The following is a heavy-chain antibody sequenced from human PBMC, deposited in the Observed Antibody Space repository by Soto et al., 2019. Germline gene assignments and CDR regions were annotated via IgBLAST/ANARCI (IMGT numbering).Heavy chain of an antibody. V-gene: IGHV1-46*01. CDR2: INPSGDST. D-gene: IGHD1-7*01. CDR1: GYTFTGQY. CDR3: ASIKGGITGTTGWFDP. J-gene: IGHJ5*02. Sequence: QLVQSGAEVKQPGASVKISCKTSGYTFTGQYIHWVRQAPGQGLEWMGIINPSGDSTTYAQKFQGRIVMTSDASTSTVYVELSSLRSEDTAIYYCASIKGGITGTTGWFDPWGQGTLVTVSS.